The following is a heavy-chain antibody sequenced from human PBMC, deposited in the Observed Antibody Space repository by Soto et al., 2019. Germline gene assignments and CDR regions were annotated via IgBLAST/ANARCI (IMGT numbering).Heavy chain of an antibody. Sequence: QVQLVQSGAEVKKPGASVKVFCKATGYTFTSYAIQWVRQAPGQRLEWMGWINTGNGNTKYSQQFQGSVTITRDTSANIAYMERSSLRSEDTAVYYCARSTEIVVVPDYWGQGTQVTVS. CDR3: ARSTEIVVVPDY. J-gene: IGHJ4*02. CDR1: GYTFTSYA. V-gene: IGHV1-3*04. CDR2: INTGNGNT. D-gene: IGHD3-22*01.